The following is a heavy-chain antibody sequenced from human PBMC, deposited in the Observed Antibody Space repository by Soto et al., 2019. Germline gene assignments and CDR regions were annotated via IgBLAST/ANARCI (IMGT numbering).Heavy chain of an antibody. Sequence: EASVKVSCKASGYTFTSYAMHWVRQAPGQRLEWMGWINAGNGNTKYSQKFQGRVTITRDTSASTAYMELSSLRSEDTAVYYCAREGPDIVVVVAATHDAFDIWGQGTMVTVSS. V-gene: IGHV1-3*01. J-gene: IGHJ3*02. CDR3: AREGPDIVVVVAATHDAFDI. D-gene: IGHD2-15*01. CDR1: GYTFTSYA. CDR2: INAGNGNT.